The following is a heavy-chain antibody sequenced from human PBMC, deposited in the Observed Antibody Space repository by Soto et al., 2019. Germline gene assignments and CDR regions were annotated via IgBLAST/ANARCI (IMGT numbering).Heavy chain of an antibody. CDR3: ARDVSRATIGDFDL. CDR1: GDSINNTYW. Sequence: PSETLSLTCFVSGDSINNTYWWSWVRQAPGKGLEWIGEIFHTGGKSYMPSLRGRITLSVDTSKNQFSLKLTSVTAADTAVYYCARDVSRATIGDFDLWGQGTLVTVSS. V-gene: IGHV4-4*02. J-gene: IGHJ4*02. CDR2: IFHTGGK. D-gene: IGHD5-12*01.